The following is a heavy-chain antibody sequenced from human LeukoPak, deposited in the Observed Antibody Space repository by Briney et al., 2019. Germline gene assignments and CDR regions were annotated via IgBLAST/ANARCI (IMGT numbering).Heavy chain of an antibody. D-gene: IGHD3-10*01. Sequence: SETLSLTCTVSGGSISSYYWSWIRQPPGRGLEWIGSIYYSGSTYYNPSLKSRVTISVDTSKNQFSLKLSSVTAADTAVYYCARDVHYYGSGSYYNAEGYFDYWGQGTLVTVSS. CDR1: GGSISSYY. J-gene: IGHJ4*02. V-gene: IGHV4-59*12. CDR3: ARDVHYYGSGSYYNAEGYFDY. CDR2: IYYSGST.